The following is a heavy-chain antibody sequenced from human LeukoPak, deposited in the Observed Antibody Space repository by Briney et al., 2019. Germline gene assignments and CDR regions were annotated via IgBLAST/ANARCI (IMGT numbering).Heavy chain of an antibody. CDR3: ARRGCSSTSCYRYYYGMDV. CDR1: GGSFSGYY. D-gene: IGHD2-2*01. V-gene: IGHV4-34*01. CDR2: INHSGST. Sequence: PSETLSLTCAVYGGSFSGYYWSWIRQPPGKGLEWIGEINHSGSTNYNPSLKSRVTISVDTSKNQFSLKLSSVTAADTAVYYCARRGCSSTSCYRYYYGMDVWGQGTTVTVSS. J-gene: IGHJ6*02.